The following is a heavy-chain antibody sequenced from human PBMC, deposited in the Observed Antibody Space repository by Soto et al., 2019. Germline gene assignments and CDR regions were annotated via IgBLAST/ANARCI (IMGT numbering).Heavy chain of an antibody. D-gene: IGHD6-19*01. Sequence: SETLSLTCAVYGGSFSGYYWSWIRQPPGKGLERIGEINHSGSTNYNPSLKSRVTISVDTSKNQFSLKLSSVTAADTAEYYCGRGKGIAVAGTYYYYMDVWGKGTTVTVSS. CDR1: GGSFSGYY. CDR2: INHSGST. CDR3: GRGKGIAVAGTYYYYMDV. J-gene: IGHJ6*03. V-gene: IGHV4-34*01.